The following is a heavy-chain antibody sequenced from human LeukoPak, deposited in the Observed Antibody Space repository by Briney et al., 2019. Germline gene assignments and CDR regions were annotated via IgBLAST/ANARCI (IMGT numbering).Heavy chain of an antibody. D-gene: IGHD1-26*01. V-gene: IGHV3-30*04. J-gene: IGHJ4*02. CDR3: PRARGRWHLLPLDF. CDR2: ISHEGGTK. CDR1: GFSFINFA. Sequence: PGGSLRLSCAASGFSFINFAIQWVRQAPGEGLEWLAVISHEGGTKHYADSVKGRFTISRDNSNNSLSLQMNSLSAEATAVYYCPRARGRWHLLPLDFWGQGTLVTVSS.